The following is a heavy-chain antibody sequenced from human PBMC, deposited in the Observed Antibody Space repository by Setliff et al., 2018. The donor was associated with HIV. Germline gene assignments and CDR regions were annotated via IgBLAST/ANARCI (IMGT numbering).Heavy chain of an antibody. J-gene: IGHJ3*02. CDR1: GGSFSGYY. V-gene: IGHV4-34*01. CDR2: INHSESA. CDR3: AREGTYSGTYWVRRVASFDI. Sequence: SETLSLTCALYGGSFSGYYWSWIRHSPGKGLEWIGEINHSESANYNPSLKSRVTISVDTSKNQFSLRLSSVTAADTAVYYCAREGTYSGTYWVRRVASFDIWGQGTMVTVSS. D-gene: IGHD1-26*01.